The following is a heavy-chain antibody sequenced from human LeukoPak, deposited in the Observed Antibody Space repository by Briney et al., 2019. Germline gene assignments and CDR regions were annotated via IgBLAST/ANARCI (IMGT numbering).Heavy chain of an antibody. CDR3: ARGHLPDFDY. CDR2: ISSTSSYI. Sequence: GGSLRLSCAASGFTFSSYNMNWVRQAPGKGLEWVSSISSTSSYIFYADSVKGRFTISRDNAKNSLYLQMNSLRAEDTAVYYCARGHLPDFDYWGQGTLVTVSS. J-gene: IGHJ4*02. CDR1: GFTFSSYN. V-gene: IGHV3-21*01.